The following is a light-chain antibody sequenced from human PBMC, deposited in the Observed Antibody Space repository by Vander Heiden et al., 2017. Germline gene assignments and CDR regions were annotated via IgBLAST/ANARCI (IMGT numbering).Light chain of an antibody. CDR1: SSDIGRFTL. J-gene: IGLJ2*01. CDR2: EVT. Sequence: SALTQPASLSGSPGQSITISCTATSSDIGRFTLVSWYRQSPGKAPKLIISEVTERPSGVSSRFSGSKSGYTASLTISGLQPEDEADYYCCSYAGTGTYIVFGGGTKLTVL. CDR3: CSYAGTGTYIV. V-gene: IGLV2-23*02.